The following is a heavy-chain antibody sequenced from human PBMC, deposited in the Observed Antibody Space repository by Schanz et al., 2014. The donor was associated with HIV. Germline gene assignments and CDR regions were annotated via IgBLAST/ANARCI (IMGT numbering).Heavy chain of an antibody. CDR3: ARVGSGSYYVRYFDY. CDR2: ISGYKGNT. Sequence: QVQLQQSGAEVKKPGASVKVSCRASGYTFTTYGITWVRQAPGQGLEWMGWISGYKGNTNYAQKLQGRVTMTTDTSTSTAYMELRSLRSDDTAVYYCARVGSGSYYVRYFDYWGQGTLVTVSS. CDR1: GYTFTTYG. V-gene: IGHV1-18*01. J-gene: IGHJ4*02. D-gene: IGHD3-10*01.